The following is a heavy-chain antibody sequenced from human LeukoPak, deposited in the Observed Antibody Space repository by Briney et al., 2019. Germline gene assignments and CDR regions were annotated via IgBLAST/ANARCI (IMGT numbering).Heavy chain of an antibody. CDR3: ARVVSGYTDSWFDP. D-gene: IGHD3-22*01. J-gene: IGHJ5*02. CDR2: ISSDGSST. Sequence: GGSLKLSCAASGFAFSSDRMHWVRQAPGKGLVWVSRISSDGSSTSYADSVKGRSTISRDNAKNTLYLQMSSLRAEDTAVYYCARVVSGYTDSWFDPWGQGTLVAVSS. CDR1: GFAFSSDR. V-gene: IGHV3-74*01.